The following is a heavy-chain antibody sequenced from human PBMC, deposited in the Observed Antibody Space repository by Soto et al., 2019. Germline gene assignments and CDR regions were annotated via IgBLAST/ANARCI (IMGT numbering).Heavy chain of an antibody. Sequence: EVQLVESGGGLVQPGGSLRLSCAASGFTFSSYWMHWVRQVPGKRLVWVSRIKSDGTSTDYADSVKGRFTISRDNAKNRLYLQMNSLRGEDTAVYYCVRDRSTCKDYWGQGTLVTVSS. J-gene: IGHJ4*02. V-gene: IGHV3-74*01. CDR2: IKSDGTST. CDR1: GFTFSSYW. CDR3: VRDRSTCKDY. D-gene: IGHD2-2*01.